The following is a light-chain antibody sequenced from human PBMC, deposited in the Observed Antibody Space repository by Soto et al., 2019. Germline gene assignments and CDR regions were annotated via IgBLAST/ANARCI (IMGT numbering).Light chain of an antibody. CDR1: SGHSSFA. Sequence: QLVLTQSPSASASLGASVKLTCTLSSGHSSFAIAWHQQQPEKGPRYLMKLNSDGSHSKGDGIPDRFSGSRSGAERYLTISSLQSEDEADYYCQTWGTGIRVFGRGTKLTVL. CDR2: LNSDGSH. V-gene: IGLV4-69*01. J-gene: IGLJ2*01. CDR3: QTWGTGIRV.